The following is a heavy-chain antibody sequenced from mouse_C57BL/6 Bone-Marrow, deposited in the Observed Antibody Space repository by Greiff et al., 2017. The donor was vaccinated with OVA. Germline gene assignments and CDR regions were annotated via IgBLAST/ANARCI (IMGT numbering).Heavy chain of an antibody. CDR1: GYTFTSYW. CDR3: ANCYGSSSAWFDY. Sequence: VQLQQPGAELVRPGTSVKLSCKASGYTFTSYWMHWVKQRPGQGLEWIGVIDPSDSYTNYNQKFKGKATLTVDTSSSTAYMQLSSLTSEASAVYYCANCYGSSSAWFDYWGQGTLLTVSA. J-gene: IGHJ3*01. D-gene: IGHD1-1*01. V-gene: IGHV1-59*01. CDR2: IDPSDSYT.